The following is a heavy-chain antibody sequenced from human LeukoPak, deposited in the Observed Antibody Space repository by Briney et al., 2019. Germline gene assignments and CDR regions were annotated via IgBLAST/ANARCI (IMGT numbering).Heavy chain of an antibody. Sequence: GGSLRLSCAVSGFTVSSNYMNWVRQAPGKGLEWVSIIYSGGSTYYTDSVKGRFTISRDNSKNTLYLQMNSLRAEDTAVYYCARVDANWGVVDYWGQGTLVAVSS. J-gene: IGHJ4*02. CDR1: GFTVSSNY. CDR3: ARVDANWGVVDY. D-gene: IGHD7-27*01. V-gene: IGHV3-53*01. CDR2: IYSGGST.